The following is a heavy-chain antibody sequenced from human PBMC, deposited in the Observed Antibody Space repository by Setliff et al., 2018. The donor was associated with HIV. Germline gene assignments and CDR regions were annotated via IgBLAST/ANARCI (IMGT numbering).Heavy chain of an antibody. CDR3: ARHNAPPKYFDY. V-gene: IGHV4-39*01. J-gene: IGHJ4*02. CDR2: LYHSGST. Sequence: SETLSLTCTVSGGSISSSSHYWGWIRQPAGKGLEWIGSLYHSGSTYYNPSLKSRVTISVDTSKNQFSLKLSSVTAADTAVYYCARHNAPPKYFDYWGQGTLVTVSS. CDR1: GGSISSSSHY.